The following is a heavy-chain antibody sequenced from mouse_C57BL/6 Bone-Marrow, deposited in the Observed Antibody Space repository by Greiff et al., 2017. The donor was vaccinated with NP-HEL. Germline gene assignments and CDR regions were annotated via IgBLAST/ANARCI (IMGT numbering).Heavy chain of an antibody. CDR3: ARDGNGFAY. CDR1: GFTFSSYA. Sequence: EVMLVESGGGLVKPGGSLKLSCAASGFTFSSYAMSWVRQTPEKRLEWVATISDGGSYTYYPDNVKGRFTISRDNAKNNLYLQMSHLKSEDTAMYYCARDGNGFAYWGQGTLVTVSA. V-gene: IGHV5-4*01. D-gene: IGHD2-1*01. CDR2: ISDGGSYT. J-gene: IGHJ3*01.